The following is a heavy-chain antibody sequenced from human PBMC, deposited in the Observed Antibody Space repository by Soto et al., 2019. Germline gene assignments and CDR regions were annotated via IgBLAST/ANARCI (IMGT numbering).Heavy chain of an antibody. CDR1: GGSISSGGYS. V-gene: IGHV4-30-2*01. Sequence: QLQLQESGSGLVKPSQTLSLTCAVSGGSISSGGYSWSWIRQPPGTGLECIGYIYHSGSTYYNPSLKSRVTISVDRSKNQLSLKLSSVTAADTAVYYCASRPPYDYGSGSYGFDPWGQGTRVTVSS. CDR2: IYHSGST. CDR3: ASRPPYDYGSGSYGFDP. D-gene: IGHD3-10*01. J-gene: IGHJ5*02.